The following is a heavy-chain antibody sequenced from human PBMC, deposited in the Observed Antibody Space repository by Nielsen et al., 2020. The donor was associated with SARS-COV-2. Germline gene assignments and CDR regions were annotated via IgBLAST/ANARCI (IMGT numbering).Heavy chain of an antibody. CDR3: ARNPNYGNEFIIDS. CDR2: TSYDGRKK. D-gene: IGHD3-16*01. J-gene: IGHJ5*01. V-gene: IGHV3-30*03. CDR1: GFTFSTYA. Sequence: GGSLRLSCEASGFTFSTYAMHWVRQAPGKGLEWVAVTSYDGRKKYYADSVKGRFSISRDDSKNTGFLQMNSLRPEDTAFYFCARNPNYGNEFIIDSWGQGTLVTVPS.